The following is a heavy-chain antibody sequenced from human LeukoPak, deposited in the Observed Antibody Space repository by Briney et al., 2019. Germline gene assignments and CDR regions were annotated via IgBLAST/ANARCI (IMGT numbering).Heavy chain of an antibody. Sequence: SGGSLRLSCAASGFTFSTYSMNWVRQVPGKGLEWFSYISSSGSYIYYADSVKGRFTISRDNAKNSLYLQVNSLRAEDTAVYYCARANIAASSHFDYWGQGTLVTVSS. CDR2: ISSSGSYI. D-gene: IGHD6-13*01. J-gene: IGHJ4*02. CDR3: ARANIAASSHFDY. CDR1: GFTFSTYS. V-gene: IGHV3-21*01.